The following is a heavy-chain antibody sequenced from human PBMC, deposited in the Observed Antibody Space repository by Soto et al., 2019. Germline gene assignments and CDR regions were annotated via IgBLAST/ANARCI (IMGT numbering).Heavy chain of an antibody. J-gene: IGHJ5*02. CDR2: IIPILGIA. D-gene: IGHD6-6*01. CDR3: AASSSIAARYNWFDP. V-gene: IGHV1-69*02. Sequence: QVQLVQSGAEVKKPGSSVKVSCKASGGTFSSYTISWVRQAPGKGLEWMGRIIPILGIANYAQKFQGRVTITADKATSTAYMELSRLRSEDTAVYYCAASSSIAARYNWFDPWGQGTLVTVSS. CDR1: GGTFSSYT.